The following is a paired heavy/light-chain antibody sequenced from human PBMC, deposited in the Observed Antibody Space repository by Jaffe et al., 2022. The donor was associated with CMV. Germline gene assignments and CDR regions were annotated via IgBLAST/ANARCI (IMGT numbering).Heavy chain of an antibody. CDR1: GYSISSSSCH. CDR2: IDRRGNT. Sequence: QLQLQESGPGLVKPSETLSLTCTVSGYSISSSSCHWGWIRQPPGKGPEWIGSIDRRGNTYYNPSLKSRVSISVDMSRNQFSLNVNSVTAADTALYSCATTDDFTSNGYYAWGLGTLVTVSS. CDR3: ATTDDFTSNGYYA. D-gene: IGHD5-18*01. J-gene: IGHJ1*01. V-gene: IGHV4-39*01.
Light chain of an antibody. V-gene: IGLV2-11*01. CDR1: SSDVGAYNY. J-gene: IGLJ2*01. Sequence: QSALTQPRSVSGSPGQSVTISCAGTSSDVGAYNYVSWYQNHPGKAPRLIINDVTKRPSGVPDRFSGSKFGNTASLTISGLQAEDEADYYCCSYAGHYSHVVFGGGTKLTVL. CDR3: CSYAGHYSHVV. CDR2: DVT.